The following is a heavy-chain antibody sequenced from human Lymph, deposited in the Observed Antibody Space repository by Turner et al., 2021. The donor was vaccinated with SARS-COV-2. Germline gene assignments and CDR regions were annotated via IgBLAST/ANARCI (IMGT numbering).Heavy chain of an antibody. Sequence: EVQLVQSGAEVKKPGESLKISCQGSGYRFPTYWIGWVRQMPGKGLEWMGIIYAGDSDTRYSPSFKGKVTISADKSISTAYLQWSSLKASDNAMYYCARLPIARGYSGYDFYYFDYWGQGTLVTVSS. J-gene: IGHJ4*02. D-gene: IGHD5-12*01. CDR2: IYAGDSDT. V-gene: IGHV5-51*01. CDR1: GYRFPTYW. CDR3: ARLPIARGYSGYDFYYFDY.